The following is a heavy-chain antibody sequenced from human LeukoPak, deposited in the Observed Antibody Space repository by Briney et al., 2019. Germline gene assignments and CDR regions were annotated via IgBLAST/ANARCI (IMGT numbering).Heavy chain of an antibody. CDR2: ISNSGNTI. V-gene: IGHV3-11*04. CDR3: ARDEGRSSWYGSDY. J-gene: IGHJ4*02. CDR1: GFTFSDYY. Sequence: GGSLRLSCAASGFTFSDYYMSWIRQVPGKGLECVSYISNSGNTIYYADSVKGRFTISRDNAKNSLYLQMNSLRAEDTAVYYCARDEGRSSWYGSDYWGQGTLVTVSS. D-gene: IGHD6-13*01.